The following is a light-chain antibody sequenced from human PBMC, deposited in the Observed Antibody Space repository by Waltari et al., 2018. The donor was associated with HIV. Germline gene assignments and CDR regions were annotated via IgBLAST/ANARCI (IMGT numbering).Light chain of an antibody. CDR1: QSVSSN. CDR3: QQYHNWPPLT. Sequence: EILMTQSPVTLSVSPGERATLSCKASQSVSSNLAWYQQKPGQAPRLLLYGASTRPTGIPPRFSGSGSGTEFTLTISSLQSEDFAIYYCQQYHNWPPLTFGGGTKVEIK. CDR2: GAS. V-gene: IGKV3-15*01. J-gene: IGKJ4*01.